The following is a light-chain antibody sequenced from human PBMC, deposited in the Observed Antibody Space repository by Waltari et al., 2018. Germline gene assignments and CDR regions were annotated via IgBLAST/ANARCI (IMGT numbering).Light chain of an antibody. CDR1: QAISTF. Sequence: DLQMPQAPSSPSPSVGDRGIPNCRASQAISTFLAWFQIKPGKAPKSLIYAASTLQTGVSSNFRGSGSGTDFTLTISSLQPGDCATYYCQQYSTLPPTFGGGTRVEI. J-gene: IGKJ4*01. V-gene: IGKV1-16*02. CDR3: QQYSTLPPT. CDR2: AAS.